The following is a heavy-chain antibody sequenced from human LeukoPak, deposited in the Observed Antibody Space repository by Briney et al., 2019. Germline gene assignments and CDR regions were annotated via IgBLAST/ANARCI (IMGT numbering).Heavy chain of an antibody. Sequence: ASVKVSCKASGYTFTSYDINWVRQATGQGLEWMGWMSPNSGNTGYAQKFQGRVTMTRDTSISTAYMELSRLRSDDTAVYYCARDRRHGSGWPGGYWGQGTLVTVSS. D-gene: IGHD6-19*01. J-gene: IGHJ4*02. CDR2: MSPNSGNT. CDR1: GYTFTSYD. CDR3: ARDRRHGSGWPGGY. V-gene: IGHV1-8*01.